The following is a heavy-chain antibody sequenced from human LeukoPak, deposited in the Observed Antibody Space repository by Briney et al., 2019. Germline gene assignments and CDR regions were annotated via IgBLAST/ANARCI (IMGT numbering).Heavy chain of an antibody. V-gene: IGHV3-7*01. CDR2: IKTDGSEK. CDR1: GFTFSNYW. J-gene: IGHJ1*01. CDR3: AAYSSLNRREFQY. Sequence: GGSLRLSCEGSGFTFSNYWMGWVRQAPGKGLQWVANIKTDGSEKYYVGSVKGRFTISRDNAKNSLYLQMNSLRAEDTAVYYCAAYSSLNRREFQYWGQGTLLTVSS. D-gene: IGHD3-22*01.